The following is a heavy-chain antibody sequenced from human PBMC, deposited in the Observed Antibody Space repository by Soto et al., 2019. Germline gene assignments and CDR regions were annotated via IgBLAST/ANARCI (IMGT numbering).Heavy chain of an antibody. CDR2: ISGSGGST. V-gene: IGHV3-23*01. CDR1: GFTFSSYA. J-gene: IGHJ5*02. D-gene: IGHD3-10*01. CDR3: AKVALRPPVLLWFGELLSWFDP. Sequence: GGSLRLSCAASGFTFSSYAMSWVRQAPGKGLEWVSAISGSGGSTYYADSAKGRFTISRDNSKNTLYLQMNSLRAEDTAVYYCAKVALRPPVLLWFGELLSWFDPWGQGTLVTVSS.